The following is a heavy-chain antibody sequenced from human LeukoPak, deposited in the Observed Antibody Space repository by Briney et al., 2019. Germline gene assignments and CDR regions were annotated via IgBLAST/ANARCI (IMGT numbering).Heavy chain of an antibody. J-gene: IGHJ4*02. V-gene: IGHV3-30*18. CDR2: ISYDGSNT. CDR3: AKDSYDSSGYYYGVFDY. CDR1: GFTFSSYS. D-gene: IGHD3-22*01. Sequence: GGSLRLSCAASGFTFSSYSMNWVRQAPGKGLEWVAVISYDGSNTYYADSVKGRFTISRDNPKNTLYLQMNSLRAEDTAVYYCAKDSYDSSGYYYGVFDYWGQGTLVTVSS.